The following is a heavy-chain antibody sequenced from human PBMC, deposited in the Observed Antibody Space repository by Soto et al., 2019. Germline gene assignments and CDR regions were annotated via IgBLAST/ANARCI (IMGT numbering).Heavy chain of an antibody. D-gene: IGHD4-17*01. CDR1: GGSISSGDYY. Sequence: QVQLQESGPGLVKPSQTLSLTCTVSGGSISSGDYYWSWIRQPPGKGLEWIGYIYYSGSTYYNPSLKSRVTISVDTSKNQFSLKLSTVTAADTAVYYCAREDGDYVSRGDPDYWGQGTLVTVSS. V-gene: IGHV4-30-4*01. CDR3: AREDGDYVSRGDPDY. J-gene: IGHJ4*02. CDR2: IYYSGST.